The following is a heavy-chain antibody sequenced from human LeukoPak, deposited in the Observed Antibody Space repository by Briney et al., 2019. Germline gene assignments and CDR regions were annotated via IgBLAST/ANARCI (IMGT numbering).Heavy chain of an antibody. J-gene: IGHJ4*02. V-gene: IGHV3-33*01. CDR3: GIELKVD. CDR2: IWYDGSNK. Sequence: GGSLRLSWAGSGFNIRSYGMHWVRQAPGKGLEWVAVIWYDGSNKYYADSVKGRFTISRDNSKNTLYLQMKSLRAEDTAVYYCGIELKVDWGQGTLVTVSS. CDR1: GFNIRSYG.